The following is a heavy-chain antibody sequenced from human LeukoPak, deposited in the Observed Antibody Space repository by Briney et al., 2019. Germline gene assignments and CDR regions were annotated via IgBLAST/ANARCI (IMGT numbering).Heavy chain of an antibody. CDR2: ISPYNANT. CDR3: AREYCSTTSCNLAYNWFDP. J-gene: IGHJ5*02. D-gene: IGHD2-2*01. V-gene: IGHV1-18*01. CDR1: GYTFTSYG. Sequence: GASVKVSCKASGYTFTSYGISWVRQAPGQGLEWMGWISPYNANTNYAPKLQDRVTVTTDTSTSTAYMELRSLRSDDTAVYYCAREYCSTTSCNLAYNWFDPWGQGTLVNVSS.